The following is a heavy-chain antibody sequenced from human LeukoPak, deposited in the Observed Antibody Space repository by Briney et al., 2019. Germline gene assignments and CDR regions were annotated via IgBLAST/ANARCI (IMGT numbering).Heavy chain of an antibody. CDR3: AKVAYPSSNDYGDYPGY. V-gene: IGHV3-23*01. CDR1: GFTFSSFW. Sequence: PGGSLRLSCAASGFTFSSFWMHWVRQAPGKGLEWVSAISGSGGSTYYADSVKGRFTISRDNSKNTLYLQMNSLRAEDTAVYYCAKVAYPSSNDYGDYPGYWGQGTLVTVSS. CDR2: ISGSGGST. J-gene: IGHJ4*02. D-gene: IGHD4-17*01.